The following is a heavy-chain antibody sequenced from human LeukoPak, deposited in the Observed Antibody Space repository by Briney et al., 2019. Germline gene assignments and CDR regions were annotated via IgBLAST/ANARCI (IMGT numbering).Heavy chain of an antibody. Sequence: SVKVSCKASGGTFSSYAISWVRQAPGQGLEWMGRIIPILGIANYAQKFQGRVTITADKSTSTAYMELSSLRSEDTAVYYCASYCSGGSCYPAEGMDVWGQGTTVTVSS. D-gene: IGHD2-15*01. CDR2: IIPILGIA. V-gene: IGHV1-69*04. CDR3: ASYCSGGSCYPAEGMDV. CDR1: GGTFSSYA. J-gene: IGHJ6*02.